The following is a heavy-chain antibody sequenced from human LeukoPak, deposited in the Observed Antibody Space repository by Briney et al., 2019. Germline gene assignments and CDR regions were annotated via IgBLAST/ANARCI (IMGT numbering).Heavy chain of an antibody. V-gene: IGHV1-69*04. J-gene: IGHJ3*02. CDR3: ARRDCSGGSCYSDAFDI. D-gene: IGHD2-15*01. CDR2: IIPTLGIA. Sequence: SVKVSCKASGGTFSSYAISWVRQAPGQGLEWMGRIIPTLGIANYAQKFQGRVTITADKSTSTAYMELSSLRSEDTAVYYCARRDCSGGSCYSDAFDIWGQGTMVTVSS. CDR1: GGTFSSYA.